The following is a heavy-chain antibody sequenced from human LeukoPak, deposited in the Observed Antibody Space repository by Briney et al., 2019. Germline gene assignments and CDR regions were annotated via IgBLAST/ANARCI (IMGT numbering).Heavy chain of an antibody. J-gene: IGHJ3*01. CDR3: ASLGGTYTNKIIVNSQNVFIF. D-gene: IGHD3-10*01. CDR1: GYSFTSYW. Sequence: GESLKISCKGSGYSFTSYWIGWVRQMPGKGLEWMGIIYPGDSDTRYSPSFQGQVTISADKSISTAYLQWSSLKASDTAMYYCASLGGTYTNKIIVNSQNVFIFWGQGKRVTV. V-gene: IGHV5-51*01. CDR2: IYPGDSDT.